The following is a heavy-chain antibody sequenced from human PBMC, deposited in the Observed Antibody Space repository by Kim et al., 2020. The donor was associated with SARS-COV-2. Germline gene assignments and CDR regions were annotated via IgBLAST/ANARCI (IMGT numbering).Heavy chain of an antibody. V-gene: IGHV4-34*01. CDR3: ARVNSKTYYYYGMDV. J-gene: IGHJ6*02. CDR1: GGSFSGYY. D-gene: IGHD5-18*01. Sequence: SETLSLTCAVYGGSFSGYYWGWIRQPPGKGLEWIGEINHSGSTNYNPSLKSRVTISVDTSKNQFSLKLSSVTAADTAVYYCARVNSKTYYYYGMDVWGQGTTVTVSS. CDR2: INHSGST.